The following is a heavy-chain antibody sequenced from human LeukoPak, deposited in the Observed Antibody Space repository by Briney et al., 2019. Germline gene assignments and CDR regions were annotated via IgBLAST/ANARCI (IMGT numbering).Heavy chain of an antibody. J-gene: IGHJ4*02. CDR2: ISWNSGSI. D-gene: IGHD4-23*01. Sequence: PGGSLRLSCVASGFTFDDYAMHWVRQAPGKGLEWVSGISWNSGSIGYADSVKGRFTISRDNAKNSLYLQMNSLRAEDTALYYCAKTRGRGNDFGFYYWGQGSLVTVSS. CDR3: AKTRGRGNDFGFYY. V-gene: IGHV3-9*01. CDR1: GFTFDDYA.